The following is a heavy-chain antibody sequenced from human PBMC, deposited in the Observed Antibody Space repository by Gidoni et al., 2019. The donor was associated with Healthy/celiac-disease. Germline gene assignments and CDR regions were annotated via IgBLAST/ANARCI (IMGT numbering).Heavy chain of an antibody. J-gene: IGHJ5*02. D-gene: IGHD2-2*01. V-gene: IGHV4-4*07. CDR1: GGSISSYY. CDR3: ARDAVVVPAASVGPPNNWFDP. Sequence: QVQLQESGPGLVKPSETLSLTCTVSGGSISSYYWRWIRQPAGKGLEWIGRIYTSGSTNYNPSLKSRVTMSVDTSKNQFSLKLSSVTAADTAVYYCARDAVVVPAASVGPPNNWFDPWGQGTLVTVSS. CDR2: IYTSGST.